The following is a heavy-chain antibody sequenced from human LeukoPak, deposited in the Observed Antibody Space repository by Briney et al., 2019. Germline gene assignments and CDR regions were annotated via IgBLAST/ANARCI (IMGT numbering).Heavy chain of an antibody. J-gene: IGHJ4*02. D-gene: IGHD5-18*01. CDR1: GGSISSSSAY. Sequence: SETLSLTCTVSGGSISSSSAYWGWIRQPPGKGLEWIGSIYYSRNTYYNPSLKSRVTISADTSKNQFSLTLGSVSATDTAVYYCVSPRGFSYGYFDYWGQGTLVTVSS. CDR2: IYYSRNT. CDR3: VSPRGFSYGYFDY. V-gene: IGHV4-39*01.